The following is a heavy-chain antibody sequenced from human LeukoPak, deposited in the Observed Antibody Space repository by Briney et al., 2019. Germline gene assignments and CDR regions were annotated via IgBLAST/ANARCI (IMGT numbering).Heavy chain of an antibody. CDR3: ARNYYYWSGYYTALYYYYYYGMDV. V-gene: IGHV1-8*01. CDR1: GYTFTSYD. Sequence: ASVKVSCKASGYTFTSYDINWVRQATGQGLEWMGWMNPNSGNTGYAQKFQGRVTMTRNTSISTAYMELSSLRSEDTAVYYCARNYYYWSGYYTALYYYYYYGMDVWGQGTTVTVSS. CDR2: MNPNSGNT. D-gene: IGHD3-3*01. J-gene: IGHJ6*02.